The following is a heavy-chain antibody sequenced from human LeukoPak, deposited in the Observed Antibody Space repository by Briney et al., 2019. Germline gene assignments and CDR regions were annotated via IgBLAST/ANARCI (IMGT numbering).Heavy chain of an antibody. Sequence: ASVKVSCKTSGYTFTSYYTHWVRQAPGQGLEWMGIINPSGGSTSYAQKFQGRVTMTRDTSTSTVYMELSSLRSEDTAVYYCARLMTTVTNWFDPWGQGTLVTVSS. CDR3: ARLMTTVTNWFDP. CDR2: INPSGGST. D-gene: IGHD4-11*01. CDR1: GYTFTSYY. V-gene: IGHV1-46*03. J-gene: IGHJ5*02.